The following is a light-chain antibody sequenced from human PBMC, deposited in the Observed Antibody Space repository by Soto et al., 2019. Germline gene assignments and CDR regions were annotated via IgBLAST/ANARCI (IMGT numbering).Light chain of an antibody. CDR2: DAS. CDR1: QSIGSW. V-gene: IGKV1-5*01. J-gene: IGKJ2*01. Sequence: DIQMTQSPSTLSASVGDRVTITCRASQSIGSWLAWYQQKPGKAPKLLIYDASTLESGVPLRFSGSGFGTEFTLTISSLQPDDFATYYCQQYNSYWGYTFGQGTKLEIK. CDR3: QQYNSYWGYT.